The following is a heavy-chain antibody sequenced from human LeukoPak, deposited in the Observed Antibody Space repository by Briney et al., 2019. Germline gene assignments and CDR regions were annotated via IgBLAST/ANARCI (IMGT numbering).Heavy chain of an antibody. Sequence: GGSLRLSCAASGFTFGSCWMNWVRQTPGKGLEWVANINQDGSQKFYVDSVKGRFTISRDNAKNTLYLQMNGLRAEDTAVYYCSRSAYYDGSGNYYDYWGQGTLVTVSS. J-gene: IGHJ4*02. D-gene: IGHD3-22*01. CDR2: INQDGSQK. CDR1: GFTFGSCW. CDR3: SRSAYYDGSGNYYDY. V-gene: IGHV3-7*01.